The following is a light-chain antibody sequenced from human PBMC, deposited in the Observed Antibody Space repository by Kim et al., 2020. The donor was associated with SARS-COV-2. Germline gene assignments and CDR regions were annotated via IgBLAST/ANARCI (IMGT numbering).Light chain of an antibody. CDR2: AAS. V-gene: IGKV1-39*01. Sequence: DIQMTQSPSSLAASVGDRVTIICRASQSINTYLNWYQQKPDKAPKLLIYAASTLQSGVPSRFSGSGSGTDFTLTISSLQPEDFATYYCQQSHTAPLLTFGGGTKVESN. CDR1: QSINTY. J-gene: IGKJ4*01. CDR3: QQSHTAPLLT.